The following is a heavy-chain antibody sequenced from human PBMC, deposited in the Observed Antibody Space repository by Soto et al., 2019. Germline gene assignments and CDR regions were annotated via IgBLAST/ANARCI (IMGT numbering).Heavy chain of an antibody. CDR3: AKDYSSGWDPWFDP. CDR1: GFTFSNYA. J-gene: IGHJ5*02. V-gene: IGHV3-23*01. D-gene: IGHD6-19*01. CDR2: ISGSGGST. Sequence: GSLRLSCAASGFTFSNYAMNWVRQAPGKGLEWVSAISGSGGSTYYADSVKGRFTISRDNSKNTLFLQVNSLRAEDTAVYYCAKDYSSGWDPWFDPWGQGTLVTVSS.